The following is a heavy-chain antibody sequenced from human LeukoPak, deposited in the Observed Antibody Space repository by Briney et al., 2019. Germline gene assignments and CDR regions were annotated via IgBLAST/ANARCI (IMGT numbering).Heavy chain of an antibody. D-gene: IGHD3-9*01. J-gene: IGHJ4*02. CDR3: ARGHYDILTASYKWTPDY. CDR1: GFTFSTYN. V-gene: IGHV3-21*06. Sequence: PGGSLRLSCAASGFTFSTYNMNWVRQAPGKGLEWVSSITSGGTYTYYADSVKGRFTTSRDNAKNSLSLQLTSLRAEDTAVYYCARGHYDILTASYKWTPDYWGQGILVTVSS. CDR2: ITSGGTYT.